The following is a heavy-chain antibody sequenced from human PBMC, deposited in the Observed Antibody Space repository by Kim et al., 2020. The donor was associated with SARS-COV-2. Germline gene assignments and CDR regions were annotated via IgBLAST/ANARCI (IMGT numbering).Heavy chain of an antibody. CDR1: GGTFGSNG. Sequence: SVKVSCKASGGTFGSNGISWVRQAPGQGLEWMGRIIPILGIVNYGQKFQGKVTITADKSTSTAYMELSSLRSEDTAVYYCARDLRAEGIVVVPAIRWGQGTLVTVSS. D-gene: IGHD2-2*01. CDR2: IIPILGIV. V-gene: IGHV1-69*04. CDR3: ARDLRAEGIVVVPAIR. J-gene: IGHJ4*02.